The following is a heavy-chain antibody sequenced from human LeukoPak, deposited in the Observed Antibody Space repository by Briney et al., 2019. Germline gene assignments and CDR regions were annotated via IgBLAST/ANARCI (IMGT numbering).Heavy chain of an antibody. CDR1: GYLFASYY. Sequence: GASVKISCKASGYLFASYYMHWVRQAPGQGLEWMGTISPSGGSTSYAQKFQGRVTMTRDTSTSTVYMHLSSLRSEDTAVYYCASSIAVTTFDYWGQGTLVTVSS. V-gene: IGHV1-46*01. D-gene: IGHD6-19*01. CDR2: ISPSGGST. CDR3: ASSIAVTTFDY. J-gene: IGHJ4*02.